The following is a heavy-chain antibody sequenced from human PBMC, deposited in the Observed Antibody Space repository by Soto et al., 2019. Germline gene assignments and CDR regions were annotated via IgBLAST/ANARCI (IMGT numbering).Heavy chain of an antibody. J-gene: IGHJ4*02. CDR3: ARHLGTYYYGLPSLDY. V-gene: IGHV5-51*01. CDR2: IYPGDSDT. CDR1: GYSFTSYW. Sequence: PGESVKISCXGSGYSFTSYWIGWVRQMPGKGLEWMGIIYPGDSDTRYSPSFQGQVTISADKSISTAYLQWSSLKASDTAMYYCARHLGTYYYGLPSLDYWGQGTLVTVSS. D-gene: IGHD3-10*01.